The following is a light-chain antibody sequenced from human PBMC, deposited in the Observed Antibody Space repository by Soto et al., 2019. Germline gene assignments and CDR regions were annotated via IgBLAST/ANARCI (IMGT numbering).Light chain of an antibody. J-gene: IGLJ2*01. CDR1: SGDIGGYNY. V-gene: IGLV2-14*01. CDR3: SSYTTNITPVV. CDR2: EVT. Sequence: QSALTQPASVSGSPGQSITISCTGTSGDIGGYNYVSWYQQHPGKAPKLLISEVTIRPSGVSNRFSGSKSGNTASLTISGLQAEDEADYYCSSYTTNITPVVFGGGTKLTVL.